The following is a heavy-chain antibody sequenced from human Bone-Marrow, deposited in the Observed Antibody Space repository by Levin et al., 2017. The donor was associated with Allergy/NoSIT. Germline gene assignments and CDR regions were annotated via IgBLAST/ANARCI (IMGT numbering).Heavy chain of an antibody. D-gene: IGHD4-17*01. CDR1: GGTFSSYS. Sequence: GASVKVSCKASGGTFSSYSISWVRQAPGQGLEWVGRIIPIVGVANYAQSFQGRVTITADKSTSTAYMELSSLISEDTAVYYCARDHWLTTVTSSWLDPWGQGTLVTVSS. V-gene: IGHV1-69*04. CDR3: ARDHWLTTVTSSWLDP. J-gene: IGHJ5*02. CDR2: IIPIVGVA.